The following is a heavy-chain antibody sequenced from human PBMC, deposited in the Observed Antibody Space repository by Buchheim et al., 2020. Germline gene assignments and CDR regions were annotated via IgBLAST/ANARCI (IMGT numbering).Heavy chain of an antibody. D-gene: IGHD1-1*01. J-gene: IGHJ4*02. Sequence: QVQLVESGGGVVQPGRSLRLSCAASGFTFSSYGMHWVRQAPGKGLEWVAVISYDGSNKYYADSVKGRFTISRDNSKNTLYLQMSSLRAEDTAVYYCARVQPHWDHWGQGTL. CDR1: GFTFSSYG. V-gene: IGHV3-30*03. CDR3: ARVQPHWDH. CDR2: ISYDGSNK.